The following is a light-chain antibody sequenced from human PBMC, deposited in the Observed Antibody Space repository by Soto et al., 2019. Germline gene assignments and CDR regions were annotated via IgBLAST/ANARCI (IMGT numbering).Light chain of an antibody. J-gene: IGKJ4*02. CDR1: QSVSSSY. V-gene: IGKV3-20*01. Sequence: EIVLTQSPGTLSLSPGERATLSCRASQSVSSSYLAWYQQKPGQAPRLLIYGASSRATGIPDRFSGSGSGTDFTLTISRLEPEDFAVYYWQQYGSSPGGLTFGGGTKVEIK. CDR2: GAS. CDR3: QQYGSSPGGLT.